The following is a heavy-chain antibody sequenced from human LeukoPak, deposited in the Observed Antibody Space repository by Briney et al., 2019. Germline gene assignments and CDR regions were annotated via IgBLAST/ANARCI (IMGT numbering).Heavy chain of an antibody. CDR3: STKTVVRGVITYYYYYMDV. D-gene: IGHD3-10*01. V-gene: IGHV3-15*01. Sequence: GGSLRLSCAASGFTFSNAWMSWVRQAPGKGLEWVGRIKSKTDGGTTDYVAPVKGRFTISRDDSKNMLYLQMNSLKTEDTAVYYCSTKTVVRGVITYYYYYMDVWGKGTTVTVSS. J-gene: IGHJ6*03. CDR2: IKSKTDGGTT. CDR1: GFTFSNAW.